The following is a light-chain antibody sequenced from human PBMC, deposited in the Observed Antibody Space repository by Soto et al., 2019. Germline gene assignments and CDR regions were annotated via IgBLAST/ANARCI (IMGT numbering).Light chain of an antibody. CDR1: SGHSSYA. V-gene: IGLV4-69*01. J-gene: IGLJ3*02. CDR3: QTWGTGIQGV. Sequence: QTVGTQSPSASASLGASVKLTCTLSSGHSSYAIAWHQQQPEKGPRYLMKLNSDGSHSKGDGIPDRFSGSSSGAERYLTISSLQSEDEADYYCQTWGTGIQGVFGGGTKLTVL. CDR2: LNSDGSH.